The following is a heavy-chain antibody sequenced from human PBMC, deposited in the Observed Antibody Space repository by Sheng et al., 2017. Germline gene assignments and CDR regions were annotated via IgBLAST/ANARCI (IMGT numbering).Heavy chain of an antibody. D-gene: IGHD4-4*01. J-gene: IGHJ4*02. CDR3: ARGGREEGYSHDY. V-gene: IGHV4-59*01. CDR1: GGSFNSYY. CDR2: ISYSGIT. Sequence: QVQLQESGPGLVKPSETLSLTCTVSGGSFNSYYWSWIRQPPGKGLEWIGYISYSGITNYNPSLKSRVTISVDTSKNHFSLKLTSVTAADTAVYYCARGGREEGYSHDYWGQGNPGHRLL.